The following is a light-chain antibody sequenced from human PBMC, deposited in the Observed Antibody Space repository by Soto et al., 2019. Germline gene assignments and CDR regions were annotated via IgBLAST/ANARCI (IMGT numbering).Light chain of an antibody. CDR2: EVS. V-gene: IGLV2-8*01. J-gene: IGLJ2*01. CDR3: SSYAGSNRV. CDR1: SGDVGGYNY. Sequence: QSALTQPPSASGSPGQSVTISCTGTSGDVGGYNYASWYQQHPGKAPNLMFYEVSKRPSGVPDRFSGSKSGNTASLTVSGLQAEDEADYYCSSYAGSNRVFGGGTKLTVL.